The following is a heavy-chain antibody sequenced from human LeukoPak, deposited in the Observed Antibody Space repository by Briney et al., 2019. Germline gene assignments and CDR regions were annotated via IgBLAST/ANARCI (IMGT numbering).Heavy chain of an antibody. V-gene: IGHV4-39*01. CDR3: ARSNGKYQLPINY. CDR1: GGSINRSSRYY. CDR2: IFYSGST. Sequence: PSETLPLTCTVSGGSINRSSRYYWGWIRQPPGKGLEWIGSIFYSGSTYYNPSLKSRVTISVDTSNNQFSLKLSSVTAADTAVYYCARSNGKYQLPINYWGQGTLVTVSS. J-gene: IGHJ4*02. D-gene: IGHD2-2*01.